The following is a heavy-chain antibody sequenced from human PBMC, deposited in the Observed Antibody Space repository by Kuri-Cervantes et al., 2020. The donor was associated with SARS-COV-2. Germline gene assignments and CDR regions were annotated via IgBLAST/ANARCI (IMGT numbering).Heavy chain of an antibody. V-gene: IGHV3-30*19. Sequence: GWSLRLSCAASGFTFSSFGMHWVRQTPGRGLEWLAFMHDDGRLKFYAESVKGRFTVSRDSSKNTLYLQMDSLGAEDTAVYYCARLFRWSDLHWFDPWGRGTLVTVSS. CDR2: MHDDGRLK. J-gene: IGHJ5*02. D-gene: IGHD4-23*01. CDR1: GFTFSSFG. CDR3: ARLFRWSDLHWFDP.